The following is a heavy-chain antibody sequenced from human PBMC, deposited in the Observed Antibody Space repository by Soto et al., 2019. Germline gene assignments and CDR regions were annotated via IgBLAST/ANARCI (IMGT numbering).Heavy chain of an antibody. J-gene: IGHJ3*02. CDR3: AKDRIWGSLGAFDI. CDR2: ISGSGGST. D-gene: IGHD7-27*01. CDR1: GFTFITYA. V-gene: IGHV3-23*01. Sequence: GGSLRLSCAASGFTFITYAMSSLRQAPGKGLEWVSAISGSGGSTYYADAVKGLFTISRDNSKNTLYLQMNSLRAEDTAVYYCAKDRIWGSLGAFDIWGQGTMVTVSS.